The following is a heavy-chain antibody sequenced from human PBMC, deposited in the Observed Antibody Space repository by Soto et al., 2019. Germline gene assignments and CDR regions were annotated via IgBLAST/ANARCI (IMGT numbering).Heavy chain of an antibody. V-gene: IGHV3-66*02. CDR3: ARDWRH. Sequence: GESLKISCAASGFTVSSNYMSWVRQAPGKGLEWVSVIYSGGSTYYADSVKGRFTISRDNSKNTLYLQMNSLRAEDTAVYYCARDWRHWGQGTLVTVSS. J-gene: IGHJ1*01. CDR1: GFTVSSNY. D-gene: IGHD2-21*01. CDR2: IYSGGST.